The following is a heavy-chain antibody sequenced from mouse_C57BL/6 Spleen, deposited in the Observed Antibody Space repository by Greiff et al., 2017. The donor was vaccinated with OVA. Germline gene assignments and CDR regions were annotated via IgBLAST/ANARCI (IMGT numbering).Heavy chain of an antibody. CDR1: GFTFSSYG. CDR2: ISSGGSYT. D-gene: IGHD2-4*01. Sequence: EVHLVESGGDLVKPGGSLKLSCAASGFTFSSYGMSWVRQTPDKRLEWVATISSGGSYTYYPDSVKGRFTISRDNAKNTLYLQMSSLKSEDTAMYYCARHEDDYDYAMDYWGQGTSVTVSS. J-gene: IGHJ4*01. CDR3: ARHEDDYDYAMDY. V-gene: IGHV5-6*01.